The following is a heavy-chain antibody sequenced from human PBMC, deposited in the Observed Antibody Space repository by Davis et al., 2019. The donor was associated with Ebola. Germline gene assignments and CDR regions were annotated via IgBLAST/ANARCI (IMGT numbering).Heavy chain of an antibody. V-gene: IGHV1-69*06. CDR2: IIPIFGTA. Sequence: AASVKVSCKASGYIFTSNDINWVRQATGQGLEWMGGIIPIFGTANYAQKFQGRVTITADKSASTAYMELSSLRSEDTAVYYCARGAVNWNTYYYYGMDVWGQGTTVTVSS. J-gene: IGHJ6*02. CDR1: GYIFTSND. CDR3: ARGAVNWNTYYYYGMDV. D-gene: IGHD1/OR15-1a*01.